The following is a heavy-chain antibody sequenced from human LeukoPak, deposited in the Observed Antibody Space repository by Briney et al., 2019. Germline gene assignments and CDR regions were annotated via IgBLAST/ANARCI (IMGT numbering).Heavy chain of an antibody. J-gene: IGHJ4*02. D-gene: IGHD2-15*01. CDR2: IIPILGIA. CDR3: ARVSDLGYCSGGSCYGLDY. CDR1: VGTFSSYA. Sequence: SVKVSCKASVGTFSSYAISWVRQAPGQGLEWMGRIIPILGIANYAQKFQGRVTITADKSTSTAYMELSSLRSEDTAVYYCARVSDLGYCSGGSCYGLDYWGQGTLVTVSS. V-gene: IGHV1-69*04.